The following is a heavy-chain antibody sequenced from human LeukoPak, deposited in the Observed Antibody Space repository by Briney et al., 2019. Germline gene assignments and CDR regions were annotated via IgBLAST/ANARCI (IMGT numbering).Heavy chain of an antibody. D-gene: IGHD2-15*01. Sequence: GGSLRLSCAASGFTFSNYVLSWVRQAPGKGLEWVSTISGSGASTYYADSVKGRFTIPRDNSKNTVYLQMDSLRAEDTAIHYCALTKLLRPLGWFDPWGQGTLVTVSS. V-gene: IGHV3-23*01. CDR2: ISGSGAST. J-gene: IGHJ5*02. CDR3: ALTKLLRPLGWFDP. CDR1: GFTFSNYV.